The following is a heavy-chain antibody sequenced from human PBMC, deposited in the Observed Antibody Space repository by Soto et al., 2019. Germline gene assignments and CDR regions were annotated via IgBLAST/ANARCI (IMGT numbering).Heavy chain of an antibody. CDR1: GDVFRSYG. J-gene: IGHJ6*02. V-gene: IGHV1-69*13. CDR2: IIPISGTT. D-gene: IGHD2-8*01. Sequence: SVKVSCKASGDVFRSYGINWVRQAPGQGLEWMGGIIPISGTTNYAQKFQGRVAITADESTDTVYMELSRLRSEDTAVYFCARVRCFNGLCHTADYGMDVWGQGTTVTVS. CDR3: ARVRCFNGLCHTADYGMDV.